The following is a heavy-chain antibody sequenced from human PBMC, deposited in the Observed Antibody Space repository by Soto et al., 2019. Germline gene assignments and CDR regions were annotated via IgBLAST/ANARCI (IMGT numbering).Heavy chain of an antibody. CDR1: GDSISSGGYY. CDR3: ERAGGYVESYLSGFNY. Sequence: QVQLQESGPGLVKPSQTLSLTCTVSGDSISSGGYYWSWIRQHPGKGLDWIGYIYYSGSTDYNPSLKSRITISLDTSKNQFSLRLSSVTAADTAVYYCERAGGYVESYLSGFNYWGQGALVTVSS. CDR2: IYYSGST. J-gene: IGHJ4*02. V-gene: IGHV4-31*03. D-gene: IGHD3-10*01.